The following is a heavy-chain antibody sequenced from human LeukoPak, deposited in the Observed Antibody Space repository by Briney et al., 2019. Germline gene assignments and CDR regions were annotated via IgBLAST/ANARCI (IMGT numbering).Heavy chain of an antibody. Sequence: SVKVSCKASGGTFSSYTISWVRQAPGQGLEWMGRIIPILGIANYAQKLQGRVTMTTDTSTSTAYMELRSLRSDDTAVYYCASSLSSSSGLFDYWGQGTLVTVSS. CDR1: GGTFSSYT. D-gene: IGHD6-19*01. J-gene: IGHJ4*02. V-gene: IGHV1-69*02. CDR2: IIPILGIA. CDR3: ASSLSSSSGLFDY.